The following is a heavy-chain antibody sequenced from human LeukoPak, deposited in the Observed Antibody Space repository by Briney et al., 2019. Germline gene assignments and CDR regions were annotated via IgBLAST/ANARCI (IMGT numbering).Heavy chain of an antibody. D-gene: IGHD3-22*01. J-gene: IGHJ4*02. CDR2: IIPIFGTA. Sequence: GSSVKVSCKASGGTFSSYAISWVRQAPGQGLEWMGGIIPIFGTANYAQKFQGRVTITADKSTSTAYMELSSLRSEDTAVYYCARDRGSYYDSSGYYYWGQGTLVTVSS. V-gene: IGHV1-69*06. CDR3: ARDRGSYYDSSGYYY. CDR1: GGTFSSYA.